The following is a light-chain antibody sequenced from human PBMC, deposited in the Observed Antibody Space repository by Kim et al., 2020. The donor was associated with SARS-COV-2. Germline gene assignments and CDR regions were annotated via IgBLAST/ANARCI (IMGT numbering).Light chain of an antibody. CDR3: QQRSTWELS. CDR1: QSVTTH. V-gene: IGKV3-11*01. Sequence: EIVLTQSPATLSLSPGDRATLSCRASQSVTTHLAWYQQKPGQAPRLLIQDTSHRAAGIPDRFSGRGSGKDFILTISSLEPEDFAVYYCQQRSTWELSFGGGTKVDIK. J-gene: IGKJ4*01. CDR2: DTS.